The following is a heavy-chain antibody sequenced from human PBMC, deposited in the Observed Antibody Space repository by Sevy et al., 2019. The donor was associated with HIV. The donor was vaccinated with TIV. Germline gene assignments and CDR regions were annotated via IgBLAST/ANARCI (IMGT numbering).Heavy chain of an antibody. CDR2: VYSGGTT. CDR1: GFTVNSDY. D-gene: IGHD3-10*01. J-gene: IGHJ5*02. CDR3: ARHISFGELGSWFDP. Sequence: GGSLRLSCAASGFTVNSDYMSWVRQAPGKGLEWVSVVYSGGTTYYADSVKGRFTISGDNSKNILYLQMNSLRAEDTAVYYYARHISFGELGSWFDPWGQGTLVTVSS. V-gene: IGHV3-53*01.